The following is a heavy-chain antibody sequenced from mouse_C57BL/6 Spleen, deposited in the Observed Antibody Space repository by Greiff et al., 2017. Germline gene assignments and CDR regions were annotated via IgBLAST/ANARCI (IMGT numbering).Heavy chain of an antibody. Sequence: VQLQQPGAELVRPGTSVKLSCKASGYTFTSYWMHWVKQRPGQGLEWIGVIDPSDSYTNYNQKFKGKATFTVDTSSSTAYMQLSSLTSEDSAVYYCARITTGCDYWGQGTTLTVSS. V-gene: IGHV1-59*01. CDR2: IDPSDSYT. J-gene: IGHJ2*01. D-gene: IGHD1-1*01. CDR1: GYTFTSYW. CDR3: ARITTGCDY.